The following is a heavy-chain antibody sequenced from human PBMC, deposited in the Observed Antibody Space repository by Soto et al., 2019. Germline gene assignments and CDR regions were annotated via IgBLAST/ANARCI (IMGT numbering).Heavy chain of an antibody. D-gene: IGHD2-15*01. J-gene: IGHJ6*02. CDR2: ISWNSGSI. Sequence: SLSLSCAASGFTFDDYAMHWVRQAPGKGLEWVSGISWNSGSIGYADSVKGRFTISRDNAKNSLYLQMNSLRAEDTALYYCAKDQKDGYCSGGSCYSDYYSGMDVWGQGTTLTVSS. V-gene: IGHV3-9*01. CDR1: GFTFDDYA. CDR3: AKDQKDGYCSGGSCYSDYYSGMDV.